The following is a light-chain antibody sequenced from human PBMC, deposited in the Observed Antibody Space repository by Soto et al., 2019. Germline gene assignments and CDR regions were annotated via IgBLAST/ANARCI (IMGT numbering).Light chain of an antibody. CDR1: SSNMGAGYD. J-gene: IGLJ3*02. Sequence: QSVLTQSPSVSGAPGQRVTISCTGSSSNMGAGYDVHWYQQLPGTAPKLLIYANTNRPSGVPDRFSGSKSGTAAALAITGVQAEDEADYYCQSYDSGLRGWVFGGGTKLTVL. V-gene: IGLV1-40*01. CDR2: ANT. CDR3: QSYDSGLRGWV.